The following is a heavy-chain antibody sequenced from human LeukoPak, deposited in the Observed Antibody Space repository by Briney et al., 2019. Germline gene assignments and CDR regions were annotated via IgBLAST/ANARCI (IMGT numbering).Heavy chain of an antibody. CDR2: MNPNSGTT. CDR3: ARGITSDY. CDR1: GYTFTSYD. Sequence: GASVKVSCKASGYTFTSYDVSWGRQASGQGLEWVGWMNPNSGTTGYAQNFQGRVTMTRDTSISTAYMELTSLRSEDTAIYYCARGITSDYWGQGILITVSS. V-gene: IGHV1-8*01. J-gene: IGHJ4*02.